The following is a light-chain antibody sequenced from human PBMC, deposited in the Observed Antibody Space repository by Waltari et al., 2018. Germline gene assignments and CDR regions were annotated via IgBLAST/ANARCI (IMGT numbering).Light chain of an antibody. CDR3: QQYGRSLIT. CDR2: GAS. J-gene: IGKJ5*01. V-gene: IGKV3-20*01. Sequence: EIVLTQSPGTLSLSPGERATLSCRASQSVSSSYLAWYQQTPGPAPRLLIYGASSRATGIPDRFSGSGSGTDFTLTISRLEPEDFAVYYCQQYGRSLITFGQGTRLEIK. CDR1: QSVSSSY.